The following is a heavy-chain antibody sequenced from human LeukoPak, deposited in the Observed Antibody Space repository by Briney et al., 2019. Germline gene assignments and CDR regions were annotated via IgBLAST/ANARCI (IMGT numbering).Heavy chain of an antibody. V-gene: IGHV3-48*03. CDR3: ARDSDADGMDV. J-gene: IGHJ6*02. CDR2: ISTSGITK. Sequence: PGGSLRLPCAVSGFTFSSYEMHWVRQAPGKGLEWLSYISTSGITKYNADSVKGRFTMSRDNAKNSLYLQMSSLRAEDTAVYYCARDSDADGMDVWGQGTTVTVSS. CDR1: GFTFSSYE.